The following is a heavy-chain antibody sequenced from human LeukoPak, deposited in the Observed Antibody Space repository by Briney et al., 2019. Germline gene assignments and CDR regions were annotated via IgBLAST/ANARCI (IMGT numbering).Heavy chain of an antibody. J-gene: IGHJ3*02. V-gene: IGHV3-9*01. CDR3: AKAQNYDSSGYYAFDI. CDR2: ISWNSGSI. CDR1: GFTFDDYA. D-gene: IGHD3-22*01. Sequence: PGGSLRLSCAASGFTFDDYAMHWVRQAPGKGLEWVSGISWNSGSIGYADSVKGRFTISRDNAKNSLYLQMNSLRAEDTALYYCAKAQNYDSSGYYAFDIWGQGTMVTVSS.